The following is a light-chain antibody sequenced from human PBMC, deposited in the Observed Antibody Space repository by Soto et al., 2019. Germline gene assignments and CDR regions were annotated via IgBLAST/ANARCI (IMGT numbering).Light chain of an antibody. J-gene: IGKJ1*01. CDR3: QQYDISPRT. CDR1: QSVSSN. CDR2: GAS. V-gene: IGKV3-15*01. Sequence: EIVMTQSPATLSVSPVERATLSCRASQSVSSNLAWYQQKPGQAPRLLIYGASTRATGIPARFSGSGSGTEFTLTIGRLEPEDFAVYYCQQYDISPRTFGQGTKVDIK.